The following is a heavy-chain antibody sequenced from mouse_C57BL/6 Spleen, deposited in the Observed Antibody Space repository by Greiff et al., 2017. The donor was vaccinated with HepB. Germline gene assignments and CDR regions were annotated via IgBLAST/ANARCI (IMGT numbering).Heavy chain of an antibody. J-gene: IGHJ3*01. CDR1: GYAFSSYW. D-gene: IGHD2-4*01. Sequence: VMLVESGAELVKPGASVKISCKASGYAFSSYWMNWVKQRPGKGLEWIGQIYPGDGDTNYNGKFKGKATLTADKSSSTAYMQLSSLTSEDSAVYFCATNYDYDPSGFAYWGQGTLVTVSA. CDR2: IYPGDGDT. V-gene: IGHV1-80*01. CDR3: ATNYDYDPSGFAY.